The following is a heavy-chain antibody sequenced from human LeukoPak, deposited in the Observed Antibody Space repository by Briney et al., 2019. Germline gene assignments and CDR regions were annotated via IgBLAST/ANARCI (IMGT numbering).Heavy chain of an antibody. Sequence: ASVKVSCKASGYTFTGYYMHWVRQAPGQGLEWMGWINPNSGGTNYAQKLQGRVTMTRDTSISTAYMELSRLRSDDTAVYYCARDQGDRVVTTYYDYWGQGTLVTVSS. CDR2: INPNSGGT. CDR1: GYTFTGYY. V-gene: IGHV1-2*02. D-gene: IGHD3-22*01. J-gene: IGHJ4*02. CDR3: ARDQGDRVVTTYYDY.